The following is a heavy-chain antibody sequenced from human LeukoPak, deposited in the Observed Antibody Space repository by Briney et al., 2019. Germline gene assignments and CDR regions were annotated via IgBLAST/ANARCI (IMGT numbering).Heavy chain of an antibody. V-gene: IGHV4-59*01. J-gene: IGHJ6*02. CDR3: ARDHRLNSSGYYYGNGMDV. D-gene: IGHD3-22*01. CDR1: GGSISSYY. CDR2: IYYSGST. Sequence: SETLSLTCTVSGGSISSYYWSWIRQPPGKGLEWIGYIYYSGSTNYNPSLKSRVTISVDTSKNQFSLKVTSVTAADTAVYYCARDHRLNSSGYYYGNGMDVWGQGTTVTVSS.